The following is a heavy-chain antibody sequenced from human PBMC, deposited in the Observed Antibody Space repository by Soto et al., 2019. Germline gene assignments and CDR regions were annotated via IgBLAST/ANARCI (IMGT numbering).Heavy chain of an antibody. Sequence: ASVKVSCKASGYTFTSYGISWVRQAPGQGLEWMGWISGYNGKTKYAQKVQGRVTMTTDTSTSTVYMELRSLRSDDTAVYYCARDSPPVDYWGQGTLVTVAS. J-gene: IGHJ4*02. CDR3: ARDSPPVDY. CDR1: GYTFTSYG. V-gene: IGHV1-18*01. CDR2: ISGYNGKT.